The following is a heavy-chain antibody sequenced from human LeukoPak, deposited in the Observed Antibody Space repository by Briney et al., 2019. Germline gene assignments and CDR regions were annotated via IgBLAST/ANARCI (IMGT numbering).Heavy chain of an antibody. D-gene: IGHD3-16*02. V-gene: IGHV1-69*06. CDR3: ARDVGYYDYVWGSYRYTPPDY. CDR1: GGTFSSYA. CDR2: IIPIFGTA. J-gene: IGHJ4*02. Sequence: ASVKVSCKASGGTFSSYAISWVRQAPGQGLEWMGGIIPIFGTANYAQKFQGRATITADKSTSTAYMELSSLRSEDTAVYYCARDVGYYDYVWGSYRYTPPDYWGQGTLVTVSS.